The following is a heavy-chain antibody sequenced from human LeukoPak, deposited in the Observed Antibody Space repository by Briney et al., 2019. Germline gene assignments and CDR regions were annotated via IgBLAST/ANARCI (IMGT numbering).Heavy chain of an antibody. CDR3: ERVSLYNQQLAG. J-gene: IGHJ4*02. Sequence: SETLSLTCAVYGGSFSGYYWSWIRQPPGKGLEWIGEINHSGSTNYNPSLKSRVTISVDTSKNQFSLKLSSVTAADTAVYYCERVSLYNQQLAGWGQGTLVTVPS. CDR2: INHSGST. CDR1: GGSFSGYY. V-gene: IGHV4-34*01. D-gene: IGHD6-13*01.